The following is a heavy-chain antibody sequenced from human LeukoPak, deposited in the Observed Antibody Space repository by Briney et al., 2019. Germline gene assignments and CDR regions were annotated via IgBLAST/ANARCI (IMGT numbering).Heavy chain of an antibody. D-gene: IGHD4-23*01. CDR3: ARGSDYGANLIDY. Sequence: SETLSLTCTVSGGSISSSRYYWGWIRQPPGKGLEWIGSIYYSGSTYYNPSLKSRVTISVETSKNQFSLKLSSVTAADTAVYYCARGSDYGANLIDYWGQGTLVTVSS. J-gene: IGHJ4*02. CDR2: IYYSGST. V-gene: IGHV4-39*07. CDR1: GGSISSSRYY.